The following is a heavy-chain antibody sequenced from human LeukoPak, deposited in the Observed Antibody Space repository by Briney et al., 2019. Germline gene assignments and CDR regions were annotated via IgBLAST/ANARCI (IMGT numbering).Heavy chain of an antibody. D-gene: IGHD6-13*01. J-gene: IGHJ1*01. Sequence: ASVKVSFKASGYTFTNFGFSWVRQAPGQGNERMGWISPYNGNTNYAQKFLKRVTMTTDTSTSTAYMELRSLRSDDTAVFYCARVSAISAAGEYFQDWGQGTLVIVSS. V-gene: IGHV1-18*01. CDR3: ARVSAISAAGEYFQD. CDR2: ISPYNGNT. CDR1: GYTFTNFG.